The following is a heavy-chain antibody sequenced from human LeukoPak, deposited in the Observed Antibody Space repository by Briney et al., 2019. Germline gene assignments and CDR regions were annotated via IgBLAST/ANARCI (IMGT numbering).Heavy chain of an antibody. J-gene: IGHJ6*03. CDR1: GGSISSDY. D-gene: IGHD3-16*01. V-gene: IGHV4-59*01. Sequence: PSETLSLTCTVSGGSISSDYWSWIRQPPGKGLEWIGYIYYSGSTNYNPSLKSRVTISVDTSKNQFSLKLSSVTAADTAVYYCARVSSQYVWGSYGYYYYYYMDVWGKGTTVTISS. CDR2: IYYSGST. CDR3: ARVSSQYVWGSYGYYYYYYMDV.